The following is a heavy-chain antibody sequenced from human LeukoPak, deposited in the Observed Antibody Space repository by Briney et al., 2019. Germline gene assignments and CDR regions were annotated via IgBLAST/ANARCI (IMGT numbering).Heavy chain of an antibody. J-gene: IGHJ4*02. V-gene: IGHV5-51*01. Sequence: GESLKISCKASGYSFTSYWIGWVRQMPGKGLEWMGIIYPHDSDTRYSPAFQGQVTISADKSISTAYLQWSTLKASDTAMYYCARTYGDKELDCWGQGTLVTVSS. D-gene: IGHD4/OR15-4a*01. CDR2: IYPHDSDT. CDR3: ARTYGDKELDC. CDR1: GYSFTSYW.